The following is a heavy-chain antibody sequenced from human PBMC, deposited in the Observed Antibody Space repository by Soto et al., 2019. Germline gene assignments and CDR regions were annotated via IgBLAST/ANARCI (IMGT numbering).Heavy chain of an antibody. V-gene: IGHV3-7*02. CDR2: MKADGSEK. J-gene: IGHJ4*02. Sequence: EVQLVESGGALVQPGWSLRLSCVASGFTFSDYCMTWVRQAPGKGLEWVANMKADGSEKNYVDSVKGRFTISRDNAHNSLSLQMNSLTAEDTGIYYCARGRAVAVWGQGTVVIVSS. CDR1: GFTFSDYC. D-gene: IGHD6-19*01. CDR3: ARGRAVAV.